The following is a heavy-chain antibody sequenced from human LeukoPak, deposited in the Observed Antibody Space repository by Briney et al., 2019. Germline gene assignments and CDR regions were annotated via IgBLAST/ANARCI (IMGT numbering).Heavy chain of an antibody. CDR1: GGSFSGYY. V-gene: IGHV4-34*01. D-gene: IGHD5-12*01. Sequence: SETLSLTCAVYGGSFSGYYWSWIRQPPGKGLEWIGEINHSGSTNYNPSLKSRVTISVDTSKNQFSLKLSSVTAADTAVYYCARGLLRYSGYGQYYYYYYYMDVWGKGTTVTVSS. CDR3: ARGLLRYSGYGQYYYYYYYMDV. CDR2: INHSGST. J-gene: IGHJ6*03.